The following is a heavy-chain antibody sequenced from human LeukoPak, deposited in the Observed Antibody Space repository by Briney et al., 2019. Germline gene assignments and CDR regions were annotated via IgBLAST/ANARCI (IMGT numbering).Heavy chain of an antibody. J-gene: IGHJ6*02. D-gene: IGHD3-22*01. CDR3: ARARPWDSSRSYYFGMDV. V-gene: IGHV3-23*01. CDR2: ISGSGGST. Sequence: PGGSLRLSCTASGLSFSNYWMSWVRQAPGKGLEWVSAISGSGGSTYYADSVKGRFTISRDNSKNTLYLQMNSLRAGDTAVYYCARARPWDSSRSYYFGMDVWGHGTTVTVSS. CDR1: GLSFSNYW.